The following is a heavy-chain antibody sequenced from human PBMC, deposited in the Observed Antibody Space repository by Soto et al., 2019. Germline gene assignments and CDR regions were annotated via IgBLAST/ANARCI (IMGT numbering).Heavy chain of an antibody. Sequence: PSETLSLTCTFSGSSIIGYYWTWTRQSPERGLEWIGYIHYSGSANYNPSLNSRLTMSVDRSKSQFSMKLASVTAADTAVHYCASGVSGSGLNWFDPWGQGTLVTVST. CDR1: GSSIIGYY. CDR3: ASGVSGSGLNWFDP. D-gene: IGHD6-19*01. CDR2: IHYSGSA. J-gene: IGHJ5*02. V-gene: IGHV4-59*12.